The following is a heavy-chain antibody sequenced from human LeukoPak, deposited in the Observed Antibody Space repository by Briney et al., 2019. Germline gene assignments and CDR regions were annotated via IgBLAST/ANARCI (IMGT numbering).Heavy chain of an antibody. CDR2: IYTSGST. J-gene: IGHJ4*02. Sequence: PSETLSLTCTVSGGSISSGSYYWSWIRQPAGKGLEWIGRIYTSGSTNYNPSLKSRVTISVDTSKNQFSLKLSSVTAADTAVYYWARGLPRIAARFWTDYWGQGTLVTVSS. D-gene: IGHD6-6*01. CDR1: GGSISSGSYY. CDR3: ARGLPRIAARFWTDY. V-gene: IGHV4-61*02.